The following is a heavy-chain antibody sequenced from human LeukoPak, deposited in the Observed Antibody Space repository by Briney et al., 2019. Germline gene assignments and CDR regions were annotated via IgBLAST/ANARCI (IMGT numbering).Heavy chain of an antibody. Sequence: GGSLRLSCAASGLTFSSYGMYWGRQAPGKGLEWVSYISGSSSYTIYADSVKGRFTISRDNAKNSLYLQMNSLRAEDTAVYYCARVTLYGESALDYWGQGTLVTVSS. D-gene: IGHD4-17*01. V-gene: IGHV3-21*05. CDR1: GLTFSSYG. CDR2: ISGSSSYT. J-gene: IGHJ4*02. CDR3: ARVTLYGESALDY.